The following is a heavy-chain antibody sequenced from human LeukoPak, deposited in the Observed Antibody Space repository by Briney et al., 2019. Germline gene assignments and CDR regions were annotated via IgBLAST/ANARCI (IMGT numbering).Heavy chain of an antibody. CDR1: GGSLSGSFSSYF. CDR2: INRRGNT. V-gene: IGHV4-34*01. CDR3: ARSYYGSGSYYNWFDP. D-gene: IGHD3-10*01. Sequence: PSETLSLTCVASGGSLSGSFSSYFWTWIRQPPGEGLEWIGEINRRGNTNYNPSLKSRVTMSVDTSKNDLSLELTSLTAADTAVYYCARSYYGSGSYYNWFDPWGQGTLVTVSS. J-gene: IGHJ5*02.